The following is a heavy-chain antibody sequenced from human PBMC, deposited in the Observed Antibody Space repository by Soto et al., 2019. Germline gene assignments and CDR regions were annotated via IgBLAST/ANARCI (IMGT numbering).Heavy chain of an antibody. J-gene: IGHJ6*02. CDR2: IYYSGST. Sequence: SETLSLTCTVSGGSISSYYWSWIRQPPGKGLEWIGYIYYSGSTNYNPSLKSRVTISVDTSKNEFSLRLRSVTAADTAVYYCARARDPGAVRYYHAMDVWGQGTSVTVSS. CDR3: ARARDPGAVRYYHAMDV. CDR1: GGSISSYY. V-gene: IGHV4-59*01. D-gene: IGHD3-10*01.